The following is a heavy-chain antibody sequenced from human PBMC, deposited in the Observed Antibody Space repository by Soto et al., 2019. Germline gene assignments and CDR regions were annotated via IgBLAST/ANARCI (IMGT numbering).Heavy chain of an antibody. CDR3: ARGSKDSYPGSRIFDF. V-gene: IGHV3-23*01. D-gene: IGHD3-10*01. Sequence: PGGSLRLSCAGSGFTFRHYAMSWVRQAPGTGLEWVSSISETGINTYYADSAKGRFTISRDNSKNTLYLQMSSLRAEDSAIYYCARGSKDSYPGSRIFDFWGRGTLVTVSS. CDR2: ISETGINT. J-gene: IGHJ4*02. CDR1: GFTFRHYA.